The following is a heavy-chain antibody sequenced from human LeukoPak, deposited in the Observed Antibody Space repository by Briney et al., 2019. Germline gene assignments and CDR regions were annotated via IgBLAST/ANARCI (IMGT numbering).Heavy chain of an antibody. CDR2: ISSSGSTI. CDR3: ARDTHSYIYGTPNY. D-gene: IGHD5-18*01. Sequence: PGGSLRLSCAASGFTFSSYSMNWVRQAPGKGLEWVSYISSSGSTIYYADSVKGRFTISRDNAKNSLYLQMNSLRAEDTALYYCARDTHSYIYGTPNYWGQGTLVTVSS. CDR1: GFTFSSYS. V-gene: IGHV3-48*04. J-gene: IGHJ4*02.